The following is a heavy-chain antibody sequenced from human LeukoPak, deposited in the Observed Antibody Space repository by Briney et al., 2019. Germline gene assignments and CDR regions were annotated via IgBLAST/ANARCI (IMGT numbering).Heavy chain of an antibody. CDR1: GLTFSDYY. D-gene: IGHD5-18*01. J-gene: IGHJ4*02. V-gene: IGHV3-11*01. Sequence: GGSLRLSCAASGLTFSDYYMSWIRQAPGKGLEWVSYISSSGSTIYYADSVKGRFTISRDNAKNSLYLQMNSLRAEDTAVYYCARLDSYGSDFDYWGQGTLVTVSS. CDR2: ISSSGSTI. CDR3: ARLDSYGSDFDY.